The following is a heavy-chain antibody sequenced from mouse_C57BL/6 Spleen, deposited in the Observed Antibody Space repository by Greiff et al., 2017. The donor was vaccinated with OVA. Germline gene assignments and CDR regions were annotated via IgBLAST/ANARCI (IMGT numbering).Heavy chain of an antibody. CDR1: GYTFTDYY. CDR2: IGPGSGST. V-gene: IGHV1-77*01. D-gene: IGHD2-12*01. CDR3: ARLAAHDHDEGCAY. Sequence: VQLQQSGAELVKPGASVKISCKASGYTFTDYYINWVKQRPGQGLEWIGKIGPGSGSTYYNEKFKGKGTLTADKSSSTAYMQLSSLTSEDSAVYFCARLAAHDHDEGCAYWGQGTLVTVSA. J-gene: IGHJ3*01.